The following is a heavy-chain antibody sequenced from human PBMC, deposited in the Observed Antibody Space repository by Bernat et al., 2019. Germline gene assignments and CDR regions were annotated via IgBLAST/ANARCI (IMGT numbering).Heavy chain of an antibody. D-gene: IGHD3-3*01. CDR1: FFPVSSHW. J-gene: IGHJ4*02. CDR2: INQDGSQQ. V-gene: IGHV3-7*03. CDR3: SRALEY. Sequence: PGDFLLLFCVAAFFPVSSHWMDWVLSFFFPFPSLLANINQDGSQQYYVDSVKGRFTISRDNTKNSLYLQMNSLRVEDTAVYYCSRALEYCGQGILVTVSS.